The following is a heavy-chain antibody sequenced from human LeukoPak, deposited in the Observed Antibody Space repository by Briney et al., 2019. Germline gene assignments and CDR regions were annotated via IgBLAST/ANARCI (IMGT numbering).Heavy chain of an antibody. Sequence: GGSLRLSCTGSGFTFGDYPINGVRQAPGKGLEWVGFIRSKAYGETIDYAASVKGRFTISRDDSKSIAYLQMNSLKTEDTAVYYCARSIFGVVIDYWGQGTLVTVSS. CDR1: GFTFGDYP. CDR3: ARSIFGVVIDY. V-gene: IGHV3-49*04. D-gene: IGHD3-3*01. CDR2: IRSKAYGETI. J-gene: IGHJ4*02.